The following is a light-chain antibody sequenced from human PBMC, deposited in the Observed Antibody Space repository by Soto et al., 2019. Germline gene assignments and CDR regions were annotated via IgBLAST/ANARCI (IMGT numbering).Light chain of an antibody. CDR1: QRVTGNF. CDR3: QQYGSSPS. CDR2: DTS. Sequence: EIVLTQSPGTLSLSPGERATLSCRASQRVTGNFLAWYQQKPGLAPRLILYDTSFRATGIPDRFSGSGSGTAFTLTISRLDPEDFAVYYCQQYGSSPSFGQGTKVDIK. J-gene: IGKJ1*01. V-gene: IGKV3D-20*01.